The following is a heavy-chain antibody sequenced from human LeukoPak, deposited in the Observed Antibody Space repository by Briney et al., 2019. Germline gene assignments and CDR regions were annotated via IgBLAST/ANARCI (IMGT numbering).Heavy chain of an antibody. D-gene: IGHD3-10*01. CDR3: TTAITMVRGVD. CDR1: GFTFSNAW. J-gene: IGHJ4*02. V-gene: IGHV3-15*01. CDR2: IKSKTDGGTT. Sequence: GGSLRLSCAASGFTFSNAWMSWVRQAPGKGLEWVGRIKSKTDGGTTDYAAPVKGRFTISRDDSKNTLYLQMNSLKTEGTAVYYCTTAITMVRGVDWGQGTLVTVSS.